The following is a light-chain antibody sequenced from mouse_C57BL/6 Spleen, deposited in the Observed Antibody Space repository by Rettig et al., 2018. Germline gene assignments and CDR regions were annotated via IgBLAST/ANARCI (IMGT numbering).Light chain of an antibody. V-gene: IGKV12-44*01. CDR3: QHHYGTPLT. Sequence: DIQITQSPASLSASVGETVTITCRASENIYSYLAWYQQKQGKSPQLLVYNAKTLAEGVPSRFSGSGSGTQFSLKINSLQPEDFGSYYCQHHYGTPLTFGAGTKLELK. CDR1: ENIYSY. CDR2: NAK. J-gene: IGKJ5*01.